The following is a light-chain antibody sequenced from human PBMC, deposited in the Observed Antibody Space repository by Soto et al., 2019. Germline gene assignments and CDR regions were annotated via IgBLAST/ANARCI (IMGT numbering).Light chain of an antibody. Sequence: EIVLTQSPGTLSLSPGERATLSCRASQSVSSSFLAWYQQKPGQAPRLLIYGASSRATGIPDRFSGSGSGTDFTLTISRLEPEDFAVYYCHQFGGSRWTSAQGTRVEIK. V-gene: IGKV3-20*01. CDR3: HQFGGSRWT. CDR1: QSVSSSF. J-gene: IGKJ1*01. CDR2: GAS.